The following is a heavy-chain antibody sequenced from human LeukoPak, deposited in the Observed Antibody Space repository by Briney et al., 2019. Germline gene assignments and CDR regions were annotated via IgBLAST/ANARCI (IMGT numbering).Heavy chain of an antibody. Sequence: GGSLRLSCVVSGFSFSTYSLNWIRQAPGKGLEWVSYISSSGNIIYYADSVKGRFTVSRDNAQNSLYLQMNGLGAEDTAVYYCAKGYCSGTTCSFDYWGQGTLVTVSS. CDR3: AKGYCSGTTCSFDY. D-gene: IGHD2-2*01. CDR2: ISSSGNII. CDR1: GFSFSTYS. V-gene: IGHV3-48*04. J-gene: IGHJ4*02.